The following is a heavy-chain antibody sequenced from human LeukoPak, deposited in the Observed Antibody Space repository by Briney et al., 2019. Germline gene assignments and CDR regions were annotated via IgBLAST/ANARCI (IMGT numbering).Heavy chain of an antibody. CDR1: GFTFSSYS. Sequence: GGSLRLSCAASGFTFSSYSMNWVRQAPGKGLEWVSSISSSSSYIYYADSVKGRFTISRDNSKNTLYLQMNSLRAEDTAVYYCARDRGFYDFWSGYSYNYYYYMDVWGKGTTVTVSS. V-gene: IGHV3-21*01. CDR3: ARDRGFYDFWSGYSYNYYYYMDV. J-gene: IGHJ6*03. CDR2: ISSSSSYI. D-gene: IGHD3-3*01.